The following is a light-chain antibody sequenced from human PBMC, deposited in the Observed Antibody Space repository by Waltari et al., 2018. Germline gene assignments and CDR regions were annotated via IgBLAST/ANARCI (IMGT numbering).Light chain of an antibody. V-gene: IGLV1-51*01. Sequence: QSVLTQPPSVSAAPGQRVTISCSGRTSNIGDNYVSWYQQLPGSAPKLLIYDNNERPSGIPDRFPGSKSGTSATLGIAGLQTADEADYYCGTRDSTLNAVVFGGGTKLTVL. CDR2: DNN. CDR1: TSNIGDNY. CDR3: GTRDSTLNAVV. J-gene: IGLJ2*01.